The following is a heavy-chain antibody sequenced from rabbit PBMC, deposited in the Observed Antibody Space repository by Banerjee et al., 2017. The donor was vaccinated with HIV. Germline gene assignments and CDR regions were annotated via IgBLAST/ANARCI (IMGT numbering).Heavy chain of an antibody. V-gene: IGHV1S45*01. CDR2: IYAGSSGST. CDR3: ARGPYYGMDL. J-gene: IGHJ6*01. Sequence: QEQLEESGGDLVKPEGSLTLTCTASGFSFSSSYWICWVRQAPGKGLEWIACIYAGSSGSTYYASWAKGRFTISKTSSTTVTLQMTSLTAADTATYFCARGPYYGMDLWGPGTLVTVS. D-gene: IGHD3-1*01. CDR1: GFSFSSSYW.